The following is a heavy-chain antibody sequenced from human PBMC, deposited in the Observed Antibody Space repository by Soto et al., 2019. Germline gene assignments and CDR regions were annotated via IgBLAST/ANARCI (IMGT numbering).Heavy chain of an antibody. V-gene: IGHV3-23*01. CDR1: GCNCGTLA. D-gene: IGHD3-22*01. J-gene: IGHJ6*04. CDR3: AKDFFSSVWSKVDV. CDR2: ITDSGYTT. Sequence: RHPSRASGCNCGTLAVNWVLKAKGMGLEWVSTITDSGYTTYYADSVKGRFTISRDNSKNTLYLQLNTVRADDTALYYCAKDFFSSVWSKVDVWRKGTTVTVSS.